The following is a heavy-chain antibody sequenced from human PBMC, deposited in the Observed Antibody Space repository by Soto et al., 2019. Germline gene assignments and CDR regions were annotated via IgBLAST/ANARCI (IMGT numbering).Heavy chain of an antibody. J-gene: IGHJ6*03. CDR3: AKSGGESKRPDYMDV. D-gene: IGHD3-16*01. CDR2: ICVSGGRT. Sequence: GGSLRLSCAASWFPFCSYAMSWVRPAPGMGLVLVSAICVSGGRTYYADSVKGRFTISRDNSKNTLYLQMNSLRAEDTAVYYCAKSGGESKRPDYMDVWGKGTTVTVSS. CDR1: WFPFCSYA. V-gene: IGHV3-23*01.